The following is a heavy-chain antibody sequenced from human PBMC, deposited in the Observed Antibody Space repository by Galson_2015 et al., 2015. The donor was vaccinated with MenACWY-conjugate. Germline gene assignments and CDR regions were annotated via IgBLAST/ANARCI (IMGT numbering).Heavy chain of an antibody. CDR2: ISYSGTT. CDR1: GASISSYY. D-gene: IGHD3-16*01. CDR3: ARGRGSYYG. V-gene: IGHV4-59*01. Sequence: ETLSLTCTVSGASISSYYWAWIRQSPGNKLDWIGYISYSGTTDYNPSFKSRVTISVDSSENQFSLKLNSVAASDTAVYYCARGRGSYYG. J-gene: IGHJ6*01.